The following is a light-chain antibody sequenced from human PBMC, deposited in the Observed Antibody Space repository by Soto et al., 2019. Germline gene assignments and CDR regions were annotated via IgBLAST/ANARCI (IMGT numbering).Light chain of an antibody. V-gene: IGLV4-69*01. Sequence: QSVLTQSPSASASLGASVRLTCTLSSGHSSYAIAWHQQQPEKGPRYLMKLNGDGSHSKGDGIPDRFSGSSSGAERYLTISSLQSEDEADYYCQTWGTDVVFGGGTKVTVL. J-gene: IGLJ2*01. CDR3: QTWGTDVV. CDR1: SGHSSYA. CDR2: LNGDGSH.